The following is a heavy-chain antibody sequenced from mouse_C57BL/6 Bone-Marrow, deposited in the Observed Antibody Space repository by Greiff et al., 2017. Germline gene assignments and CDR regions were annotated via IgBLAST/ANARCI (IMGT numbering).Heavy chain of an antibody. D-gene: IGHD1-1*01. Sequence: EVQLQQSGAELVRPGASVKLSCTASGFNITDDYMHWVKQRPEQGLEWIGWIDPENGDTKYASKFQGKATITADTSSNTAYLQLSSLTSEDTAVYYCTTDYGSLYWYFDFWGTGTTVTVSS. CDR3: TTDYGSLYWYFDF. V-gene: IGHV14-4*01. CDR1: GFNITDDY. J-gene: IGHJ1*03. CDR2: IDPENGDT.